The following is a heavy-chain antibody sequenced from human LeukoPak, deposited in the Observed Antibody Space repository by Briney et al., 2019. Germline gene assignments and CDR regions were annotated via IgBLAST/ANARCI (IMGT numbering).Heavy chain of an antibody. CDR1: GYTFTGYY. CDR2: INPNSGGT. J-gene: IGHJ4*02. CDR3: ARDAGDIVVVPAARNYFDY. D-gene: IGHD2-2*01. Sequence: ASVKVSFKASGYTFTGYYMHWVRQAPGQGLEWMGWINPNSGGTNYAQKFQGRVTMTRDTSISTAYMELSRLRSDDTAVYYCARDAGDIVVVPAARNYFDYWGQGTLVTVSS. V-gene: IGHV1-2*02.